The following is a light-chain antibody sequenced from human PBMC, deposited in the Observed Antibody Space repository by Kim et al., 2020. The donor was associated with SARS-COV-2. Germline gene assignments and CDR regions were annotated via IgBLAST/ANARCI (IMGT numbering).Light chain of an antibody. CDR1: QSLLYSRANKDY. Sequence: RATINCKSSQSLLYSRANKDYLAGYRQKAGQPPELLISWASTRESGVPERFSGSGSATDFTLTISGLQAEDVAIYYCQQYYSTPHTFGQGTKLEIK. CDR2: WAS. V-gene: IGKV4-1*01. J-gene: IGKJ2*01. CDR3: QQYYSTPHT.